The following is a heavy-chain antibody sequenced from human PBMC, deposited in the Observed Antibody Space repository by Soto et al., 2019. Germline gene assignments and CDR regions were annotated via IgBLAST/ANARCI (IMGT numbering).Heavy chain of an antibody. J-gene: IGHJ4*02. D-gene: IGHD1-1*01. CDR2: IYSGGST. V-gene: IGHV3-66*01. CDR3: ARGNDPDRIDY. CDR1: GFTVSSNY. Sequence: EVQLVESGGGLVQPGGSLRLSGAASGFTVSSNYMSWVRQAPGKGLEWVSVIYSGGSTYYADSVKGRFTISRDNSKNTLYLQMNSLRAEDTAVYYCARGNDPDRIDYWGQGTLVTVSS.